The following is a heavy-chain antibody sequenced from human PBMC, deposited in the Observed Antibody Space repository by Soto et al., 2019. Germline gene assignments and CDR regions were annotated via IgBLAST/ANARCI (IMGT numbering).Heavy chain of an antibody. CDR1: GFTFSSYG. D-gene: IGHD3-16*01. V-gene: IGHV3-33*01. Sequence: QVQLVESGGGVVQPGRSLRLSCAASGFTFSSYGMHWVRQAPGKGLEWVAVIWYDGSNKYYADSVKGRFTISRDNSKNTQNMQMDSLRAEHTAVYYCARVSTPLWGWGSAPFDYWGQGTLVTVSS. CDR2: IWYDGSNK. J-gene: IGHJ4*02. CDR3: ARVSTPLWGWGSAPFDY.